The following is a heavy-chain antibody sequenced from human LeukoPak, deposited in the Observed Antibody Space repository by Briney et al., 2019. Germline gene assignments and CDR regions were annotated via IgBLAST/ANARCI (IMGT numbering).Heavy chain of an antibody. CDR1: GFTFDDYP. Sequence: GRSLRLSCAASGFTFDDYPMHWVRQAPGKGLEWVSGISWNSGSIGYADSVKGRFTISRDNAKNSLYLQMNSLRAEDTALYYCAKDISGSYYGHFDYWGQGTLVTVSS. D-gene: IGHD1-26*01. V-gene: IGHV3-9*01. CDR3: AKDISGSYYGHFDY. J-gene: IGHJ4*02. CDR2: ISWNSGSI.